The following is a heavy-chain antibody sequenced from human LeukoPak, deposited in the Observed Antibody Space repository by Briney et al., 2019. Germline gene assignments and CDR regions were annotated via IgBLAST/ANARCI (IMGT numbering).Heavy chain of an antibody. V-gene: IGHV4-34*01. CDR1: GGSFSGYY. J-gene: IGHJ3*02. CDR3: ARGGQDTVLMVYAFDAFDI. CDR2: INHSGST. Sequence: PSETLSLTCAVYGGSFSGYYWSWIRQPPGKGLEWIGEINHSGSTNYNPSLKSRVTISVDTSKNQFSLKLSSVTAADTAVYYCARGGQDTVLMVYAFDAFDIWGQGTMVTVSS. D-gene: IGHD2-8*01.